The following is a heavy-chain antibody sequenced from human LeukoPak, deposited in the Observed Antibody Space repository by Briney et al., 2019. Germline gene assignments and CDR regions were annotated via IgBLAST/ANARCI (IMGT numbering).Heavy chain of an antibody. D-gene: IGHD3-16*02. CDR1: GFTSSSYS. CDR2: ISSSSSTI. Sequence: PGGSLRLSCAASGFTSSSYSMNWVRQAPGKGLEWVSYISSSSSTIYYADSVEGRFTISRDNAKNSLYLQLNSLRAEDTAVYYCARVPAGVIGMKDAFDIWGQGTMVTVSS. CDR3: ARVPAGVIGMKDAFDI. J-gene: IGHJ3*02. V-gene: IGHV3-48*01.